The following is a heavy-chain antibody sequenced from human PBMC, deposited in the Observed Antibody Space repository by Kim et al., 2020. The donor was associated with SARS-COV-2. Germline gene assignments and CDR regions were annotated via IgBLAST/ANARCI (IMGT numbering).Heavy chain of an antibody. CDR1: GYTLTELS. D-gene: IGHD3-22*01. J-gene: IGHJ6*02. CDR2: FDPEDGET. Sequence: ASVKVSCKVSGYTLTELSMHWVRQAPGKGLEWMGGFDPEDGETIYAQKFQGRVTMTEDTSTDTAYMELSSLRSEDTAVYYCATDGYYDSSERYYYYGMDVWGQGTTVTVSS. V-gene: IGHV1-24*01. CDR3: ATDGYYDSSERYYYYGMDV.